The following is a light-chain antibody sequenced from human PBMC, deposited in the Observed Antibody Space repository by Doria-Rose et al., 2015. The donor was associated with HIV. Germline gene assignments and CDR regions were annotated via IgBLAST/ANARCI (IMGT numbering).Light chain of an antibody. J-gene: IGKJ5*01. V-gene: IGKV1-8*01. CDR3: QQYYSYPRA. CDR2: AAS. CDR1: QGISSY. Sequence: IQVTQSPSSFSASTGDRVTITCRASQGISSYLAWYQQKPGKAPNLLIYAASTLQSGVPSRFGGSGSGTDFTLTISCLQSEDFAPYYCQQYYSYPRAFGQETRLEIK.